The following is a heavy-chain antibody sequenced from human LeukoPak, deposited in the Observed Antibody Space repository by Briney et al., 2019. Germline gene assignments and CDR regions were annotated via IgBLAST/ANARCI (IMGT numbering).Heavy chain of an antibody. J-gene: IGHJ4*02. D-gene: IGHD6-13*01. Sequence: PSETLSLTCAGYGGSFSGYYWSWIRQPPGKGLEWIGEINHSGSTNYNPSLKSRVSISVDSSKNQFSLKVSSVTAADTAVYYCARGSDTAAGLYWGQGTLVTVSS. V-gene: IGHV4-34*01. CDR3: ARGSDTAAGLY. CDR2: INHSGST. CDR1: GGSFSGYY.